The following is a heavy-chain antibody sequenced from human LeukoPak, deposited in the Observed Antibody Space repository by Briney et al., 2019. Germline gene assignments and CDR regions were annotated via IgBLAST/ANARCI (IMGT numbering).Heavy chain of an antibody. CDR1: GFTFSSYS. Sequence: GGSLRLSCAASGFTFSSYSMNWVRQAPGKGLEWVSSISSSSSYIYYADSVKGRFTISRDNAKNSLYLQMNSLRAEDTAVYYCARDERNSSGWYGFEYWGQGTLVTVSS. CDR3: ARDERNSSGWYGFEY. J-gene: IGHJ4*02. D-gene: IGHD6-19*01. V-gene: IGHV3-21*01. CDR2: ISSSSSYI.